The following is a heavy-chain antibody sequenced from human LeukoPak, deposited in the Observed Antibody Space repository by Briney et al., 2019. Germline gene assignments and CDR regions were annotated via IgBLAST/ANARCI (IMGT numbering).Heavy chain of an antibody. J-gene: IGHJ3*02. CDR1: GGSISSSSYY. Sequence: SETLSLTCTVSGGSISSSSYYWGWIRQPPGKGLEWIGSIYYSGSTYYNPSLKSRVTISVDTSKNQFSLKLSSVTAADTAVYYCARGRDDYDSSGYYYEDAFDIWGQGTMVTVSS. D-gene: IGHD3-22*01. CDR3: ARGRDDYDSSGYYYEDAFDI. V-gene: IGHV4-39*07. CDR2: IYYSGST.